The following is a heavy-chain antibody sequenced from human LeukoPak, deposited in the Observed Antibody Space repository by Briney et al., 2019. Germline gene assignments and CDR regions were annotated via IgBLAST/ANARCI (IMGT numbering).Heavy chain of an antibody. J-gene: IGHJ3*02. V-gene: IGHV3-30-3*01. CDR2: ISYDGSNK. Sequence: GGSLRLSCAASGFTFSSYAMHWVRQAPGKGLEWVAVISYDGSNKYYADSVKGRFTISRDNSKNTLYLQMNSLRAEDTAVYYCARASIAAATYAFDIWGQGTMVTVSS. CDR3: ARASIAAATYAFDI. D-gene: IGHD6-13*01. CDR1: GFTFSSYA.